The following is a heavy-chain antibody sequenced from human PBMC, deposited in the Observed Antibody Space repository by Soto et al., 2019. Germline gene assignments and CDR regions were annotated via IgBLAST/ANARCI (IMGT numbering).Heavy chain of an antibody. Sequence: GGSLRLSCAASGFTFSTYNMNWVRQAPGKGLEWLSYISSSSSPIYYADSVKGRFTISRDNARNSLYLQMNSLRDEDTAVYYCAREAGSSSPRNDFWGQGTVVTVSS. CDR3: AREAGSSSPRNDF. D-gene: IGHD6-6*01. CDR2: ISSSSSPI. J-gene: IGHJ4*02. CDR1: GFTFSTYN. V-gene: IGHV3-48*02.